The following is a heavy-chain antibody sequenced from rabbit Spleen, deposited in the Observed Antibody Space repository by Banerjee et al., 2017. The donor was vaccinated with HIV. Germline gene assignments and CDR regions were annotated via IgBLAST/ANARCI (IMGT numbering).Heavy chain of an antibody. V-gene: IGHV1S40*01. Sequence: QSLEESGGDLVKPEGSLTLTCTASGFSLSNNYDMCWVRQAPGKGLEWIACIYTGSAGYTHYASWAKGRFTCSKTSSTTVTLQMTRLTAADTATYFCARDTSSSFSSYGMDLWGPGTLVTVS. J-gene: IGHJ6*01. CDR1: GFSLSNNYD. D-gene: IGHD1-1*01. CDR3: ARDTSSSFSSYGMDL. CDR2: IYTGSAGYT.